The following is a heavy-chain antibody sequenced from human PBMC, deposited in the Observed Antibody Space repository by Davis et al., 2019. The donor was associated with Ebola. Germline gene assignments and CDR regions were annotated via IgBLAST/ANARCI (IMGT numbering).Heavy chain of an antibody. CDR2: INIDGSTT. CDR3: ARVQYASTWYIDY. J-gene: IGHJ4*02. Sequence: GESLKISCAASGFTLSRHWMHWVRQAPGKGLVWVSRINIDGSTTKYADSVKGRFTISRDNAKNTLYLQMSSLRVDDTAVYYCARVQYASTWYIDYWGQGTLVTVSS. CDR1: GFTLSRHW. V-gene: IGHV3-74*03. D-gene: IGHD2-2*01.